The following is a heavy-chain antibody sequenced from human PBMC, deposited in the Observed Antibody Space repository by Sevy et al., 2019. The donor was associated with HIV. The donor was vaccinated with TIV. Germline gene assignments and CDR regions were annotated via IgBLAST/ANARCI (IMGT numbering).Heavy chain of an antibody. J-gene: IGHJ4*02. Sequence: GGSLRLSCVASGFPFSRHSMNWVRQAPGKGLEWVSSISSSGYIYSPDDIKGRFTMTSENAKNAVYLQMNSLRPEDKAVYYCARDEFGDYDFDSWGQGTLVTVSS. CDR2: ISSSGYI. V-gene: IGHV3-21*01. CDR3: ARDEFGDYDFDS. CDR1: GFPFSRHS. D-gene: IGHD4-17*01.